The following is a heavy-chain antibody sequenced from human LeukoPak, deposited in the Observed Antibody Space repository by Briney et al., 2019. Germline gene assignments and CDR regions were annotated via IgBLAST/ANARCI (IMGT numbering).Heavy chain of an antibody. Sequence: PSETLSLTCTVSGGSLSTSDYYWGWIRQPPGKGLEWLGSFYYSGSTYYNPSLKSRLTISVDTSNNQFSLRLTSVTAADTAVYYCARRRNGVPYYFDYWGQGTLVTVSS. CDR2: FYYSGST. CDR1: GGSLSTSDYY. V-gene: IGHV4-39*01. J-gene: IGHJ4*02. D-gene: IGHD1-1*01. CDR3: ARRRNGVPYYFDY.